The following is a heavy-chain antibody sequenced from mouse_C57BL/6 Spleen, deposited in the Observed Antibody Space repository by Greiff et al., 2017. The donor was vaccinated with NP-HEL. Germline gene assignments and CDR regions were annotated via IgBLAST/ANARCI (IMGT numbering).Heavy chain of an antibody. CDR3: ARSRGNGNYPSY. CDR1: GYTFTSYW. J-gene: IGHJ4*01. D-gene: IGHD2-1*01. V-gene: IGHV1-59*01. Sequence: QVQLKQPGAELVRPGTSVKLSCKASGYTFTSYWMHWVKQRPGQGLEWIGVIDPSDSYTNYNQKFKGKATLTVDTSSSTAYMQLSSLTSEDSAVYYCARSRGNGNYPSYWGQGTSVTVSS. CDR2: IDPSDSYT.